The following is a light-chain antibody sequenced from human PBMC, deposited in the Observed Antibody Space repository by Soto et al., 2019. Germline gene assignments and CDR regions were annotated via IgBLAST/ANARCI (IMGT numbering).Light chain of an antibody. CDR1: QSVRDY. J-gene: IGKJ2*01. V-gene: IGKV3-11*01. CDR3: QQRSNWPGT. Sequence: EIVLTQSPATLSLSPGERATLSCRASQSVRDYLAWYQQKPGQAPRLLIYDASNRAPGIPARFSGSGFGTDFTLTISSLEPEDFAVYYCQQRSNWPGTFGQGTKMEIK. CDR2: DAS.